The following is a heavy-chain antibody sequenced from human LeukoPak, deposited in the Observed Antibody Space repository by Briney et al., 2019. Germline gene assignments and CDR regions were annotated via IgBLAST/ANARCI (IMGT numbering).Heavy chain of an antibody. CDR3: AKGPYIAAAGRYYYYGMDV. Sequence: GGSLRLSCAASGFTFDDYAVHWVRQAPGKGLEWVSGISWNSGSIGYADSVKGRFTISRDNAKNSLYLQMNSLRAEDTALYYCAKGPYIAAAGRYYYYGMDVWGQGTTVTVSS. J-gene: IGHJ6*02. CDR1: GFTFDDYA. D-gene: IGHD6-13*01. CDR2: ISWNSGSI. V-gene: IGHV3-9*01.